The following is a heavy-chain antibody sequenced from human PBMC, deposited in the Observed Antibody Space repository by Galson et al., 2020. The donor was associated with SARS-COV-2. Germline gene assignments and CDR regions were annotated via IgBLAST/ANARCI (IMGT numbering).Heavy chain of an antibody. CDR3: ATGGMWGIVGATVYYYYYMDV. CDR1: GYTLTELS. V-gene: IGHV1-24*01. D-gene: IGHD1-26*01. Sequence: ASVKVSCKVSGYTLTELSMHWVRQAPGKGLEWMGGFDPEDGETIYAQKFQGRVTMTEDTSTDTAYMELSSLRSEDTAVYYCATGGMWGIVGATVYYYYYMDVWGKGTTVTVSS. J-gene: IGHJ6*03. CDR2: FDPEDGET.